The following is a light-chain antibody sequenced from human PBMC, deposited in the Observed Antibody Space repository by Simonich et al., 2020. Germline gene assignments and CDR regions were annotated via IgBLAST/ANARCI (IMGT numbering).Light chain of an antibody. CDR3: QQYYSTPYT. J-gene: IGKJ2*01. CDR2: WAS. Sequence: DIVMTQSPDSLAVSLGERATINCKSSQSVLYSSNNTNYLAWYQQKPGQHPKLLIYWASTRESRVPDRFSGSGSGTDFTLTISSLQAEDVAVYYCQQYYSTPYTFGQGTKLEIK. V-gene: IGKV4-1*01. CDR1: QSVLYSSNNTNY.